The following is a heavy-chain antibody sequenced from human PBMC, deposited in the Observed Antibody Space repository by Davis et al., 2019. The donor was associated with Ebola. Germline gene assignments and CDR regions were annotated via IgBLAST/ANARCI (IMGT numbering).Heavy chain of an antibody. D-gene: IGHD6-19*01. J-gene: IGHJ4*02. Sequence: GGSLRPSCAASGFTLSSYAMSWVRQAPGKGLEWVSAISGSGGSTYYADSVKGRFTISRDNSKNTLYLQMNSLRAEDTAVYYCAKASRQWQQFDYWGQGTLVTVSS. V-gene: IGHV3-23*01. CDR3: AKASRQWQQFDY. CDR1: GFTLSSYA. CDR2: ISGSGGST.